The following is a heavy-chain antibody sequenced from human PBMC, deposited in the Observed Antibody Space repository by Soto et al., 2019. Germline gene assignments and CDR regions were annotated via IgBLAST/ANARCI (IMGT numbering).Heavy chain of an antibody. CDR3: ARHGCSGGSCSRYYYYYYYMDV. V-gene: IGHV4-59*08. Sequence: PSETLSLTCAVSGGSISSYYWSWIRQPPGKGLEWIGYIYYSGSTNYNPSLKSRVTISVDTSKNQFSLKLSSVTAADTAVYYCARHGCSGGSCSRYYYYYYYMDVWGKGTTVTVSS. CDR2: IYYSGST. CDR1: GGSISSYY. D-gene: IGHD2-15*01. J-gene: IGHJ6*03.